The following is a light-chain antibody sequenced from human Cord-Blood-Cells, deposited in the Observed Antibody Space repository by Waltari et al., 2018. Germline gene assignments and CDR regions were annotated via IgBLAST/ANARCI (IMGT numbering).Light chain of an antibody. Sequence: GEPASISCRSSQSLLHSNGYNYLDWYLQKPGQSPQLLIYLGSNRASGVPDRFSGSGSGTDFTLKISRVEAEDVGVYYCIQALQTPYSFGQGTKLEIK. J-gene: IGKJ2*03. V-gene: IGKV2-28*01. CDR1: QSLLHSNGYNY. CDR3: IQALQTPYS. CDR2: LGS.